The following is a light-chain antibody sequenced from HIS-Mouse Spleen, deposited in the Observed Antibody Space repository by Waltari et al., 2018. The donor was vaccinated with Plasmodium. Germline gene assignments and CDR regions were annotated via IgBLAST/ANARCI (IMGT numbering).Light chain of an antibody. CDR1: QSVSSN. V-gene: IGKV3-15*01. Sequence: EIVMTQSPATLSVSPGERATLSCRASQSVSSNLAWYQQKPGHAPRLLIYGASTRATGIPARFSGSGSVTEFTLTISSMQSEDVAVYYCQQYNNWPPYTFGQGTKLEIK. CDR2: GAS. J-gene: IGKJ2*01. CDR3: QQYNNWPPYT.